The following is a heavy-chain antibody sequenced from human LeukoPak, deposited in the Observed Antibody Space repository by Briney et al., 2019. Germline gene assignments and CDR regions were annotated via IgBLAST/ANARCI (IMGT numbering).Heavy chain of an antibody. CDR3: AKDPREVGATTGFDY. Sequence: GRSLRLSCAASGFTFSSYGMHWVRQAPGKGLEWVAVIWYDGSNKYYADSVKGRFIISRDNSKNTLYLQMNSLRADDTAVYYCAKDPREVGATTGFDYWGPGTLVTVSS. CDR2: IWYDGSNK. J-gene: IGHJ4*02. CDR1: GFTFSSYG. V-gene: IGHV3-33*06. D-gene: IGHD1-26*01.